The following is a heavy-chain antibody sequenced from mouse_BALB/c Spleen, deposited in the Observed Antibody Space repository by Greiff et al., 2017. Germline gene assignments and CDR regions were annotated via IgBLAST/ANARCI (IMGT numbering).Heavy chain of an antibody. V-gene: IGHV2-6-7*01. Sequence: VQVVESGPGLVAPSQSLSITCTVSGFSLTGYGVNWVRQPPGKGLEWLGMIWGDGSTDYNSALKSRLSISKDNSKSQVFLKMNSLQTDDTARYYCARDLYDYRYAMTTGVKEPQSPSPQ. D-gene: IGHD2-4*01. CDR3: ARDLYDYRYAMTT. J-gene: IGHJ4*01. CDR1: GFSLTGYG. CDR2: IWGDGST.